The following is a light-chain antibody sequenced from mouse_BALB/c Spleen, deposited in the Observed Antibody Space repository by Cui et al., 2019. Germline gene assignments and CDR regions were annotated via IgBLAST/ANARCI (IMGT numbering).Light chain of an antibody. CDR3: QQWSGYPFT. CDR1: SSVSSSY. V-gene: IGKV4-51*01. CDR2: GTS. Sequence: ENVLTQSPAIMAASLGEKVTMTCSASSSVSSSYLHWDQEKAGTSPKRWIDGTSKLASGVPARFSGSGAGISYSLTISSMEAENDATYYCQQWSGYPFTFGSGTKLEIK. J-gene: IGKJ4*01.